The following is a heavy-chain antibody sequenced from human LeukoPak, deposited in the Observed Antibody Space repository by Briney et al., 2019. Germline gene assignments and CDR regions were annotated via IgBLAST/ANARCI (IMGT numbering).Heavy chain of an antibody. D-gene: IGHD2-15*01. Sequence: ASVTVSCKASGGTFSSYAISWVRQAPGQGLEWMGGIIPIFGTANYAQKIQGRVTITADESTSTAYMELSSLRSEDTAVYYCASGSPSLYCSGGSCYFRYWGQGTLVTVSS. V-gene: IGHV1-69*13. CDR2: IIPIFGTA. CDR3: ASGSPSLYCSGGSCYFRY. J-gene: IGHJ4*02. CDR1: GGTFSSYA.